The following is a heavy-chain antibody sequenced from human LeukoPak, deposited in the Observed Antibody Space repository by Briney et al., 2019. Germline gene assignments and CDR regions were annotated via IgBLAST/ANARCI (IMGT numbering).Heavy chain of an antibody. CDR3: AKGSSTTCPCYRDY. CDR1: GFTFSSYA. CDR2: ISYDGSYE. D-gene: IGHD2-2*01. Sequence: PGGSLRLSCAASGFTFSSYAMHWVCQAPGKGLQWVAIISYDGSYEYYADSVKGRFTVSRDDSKNTLYLQMNSLKFEDTAVYYCAKGSSTTCPCYRDYWGQGTLVTVSS. V-gene: IGHV3-30-3*01. J-gene: IGHJ4*02.